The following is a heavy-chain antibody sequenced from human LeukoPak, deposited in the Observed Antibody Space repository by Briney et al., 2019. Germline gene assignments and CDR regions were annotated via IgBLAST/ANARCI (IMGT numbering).Heavy chain of an antibody. D-gene: IGHD1-20*01. Sequence: GASVTVSCKASGYTFTKYALTWVRQAPGQGLEWMGWVNTNTANPTYAQDFTGRFVFSLDTSVSTAYLQISSLKAEDTAVYYCARESNWNYADYWGQGTLVTVSS. V-gene: IGHV7-4-1*02. CDR3: ARESNWNYADY. CDR1: GYTFTKYA. CDR2: VNTNTANP. J-gene: IGHJ4*02.